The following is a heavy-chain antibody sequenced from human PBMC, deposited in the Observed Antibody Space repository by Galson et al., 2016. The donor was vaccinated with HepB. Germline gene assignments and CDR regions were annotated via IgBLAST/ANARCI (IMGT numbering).Heavy chain of an antibody. V-gene: IGHV4-59*08. CDR1: GGSIISYY. CDR3: ARRRNYYYGMDV. J-gene: IGHJ6*04. Sequence: SETLSLTCTVSGGSIISYYWTWIRQPPGKGLEWIGYIYYSGSTNYNPSLKSRVTISVDTSKNQFSLKLSSATAADTAVYYCARRRNYYYGMDVWGKGTTVTVSS. CDR2: IYYSGST.